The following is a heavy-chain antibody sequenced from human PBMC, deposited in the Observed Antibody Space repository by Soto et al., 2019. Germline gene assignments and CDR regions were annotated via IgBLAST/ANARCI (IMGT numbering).Heavy chain of an antibody. CDR3: ARDRSYYDILTGLGLDAFDI. V-gene: IGHV3-48*01. D-gene: IGHD3-9*01. CDR2: ISSSSSTI. J-gene: IGHJ3*02. Sequence: GGSLRLSCAASGFTFSSYSMNWVRQAPGKGLEWVSYISSSSSTIYYADSVKGRFTISRDNAKNSLYLQMNSLRAEDTAVYYCARDRSYYDILTGLGLDAFDIWGQGTMVTVSS. CDR1: GFTFSSYS.